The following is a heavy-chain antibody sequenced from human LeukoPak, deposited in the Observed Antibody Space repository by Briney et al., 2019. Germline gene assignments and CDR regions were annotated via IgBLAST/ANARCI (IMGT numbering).Heavy chain of an antibody. Sequence: SETLSLTCAVYGGSFSGYYWSWIRQPPGKGLEWIGEVNHSGSTNYNPSLKSRVTISVDTSKNQSSLKLSSVTAADTAVYYCARGMVRGKYYYYGMDVWGKGTTVTVSS. V-gene: IGHV4-34*01. J-gene: IGHJ6*04. CDR1: GGSFSGYY. CDR3: ARGMVRGKYYYYGMDV. CDR2: VNHSGST. D-gene: IGHD3-10*01.